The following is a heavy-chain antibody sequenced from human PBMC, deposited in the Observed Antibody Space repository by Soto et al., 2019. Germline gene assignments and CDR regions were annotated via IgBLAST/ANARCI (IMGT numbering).Heavy chain of an antibody. V-gene: IGHV1-18*01. Sequence: QVQLVQSGGEVKKPGASVKVSCQASGYTFSDYAISWVRQAPGQGLEWMGWISASTRNTDQAQNFQGRVIMTLDTSTNTAYMELGSLRSDDTAVYYCVRCYCSVGSCYALWHFDLWGRGTLVTVSS. J-gene: IGHJ2*01. CDR2: ISASTRNT. CDR1: GYTFSDYA. D-gene: IGHD2-15*01. CDR3: VRCYCSVGSCYALWHFDL.